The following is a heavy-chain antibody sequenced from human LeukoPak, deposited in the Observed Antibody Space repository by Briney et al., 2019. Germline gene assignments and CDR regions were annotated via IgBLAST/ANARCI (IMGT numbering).Heavy chain of an antibody. Sequence: SETLSLTCAVSGYSISSGYYWGWIRQPPGKGLEWIGSIYHSGSTYYNPSLKSRVTISVDTSKSQFSLKLSSVTAADTAVYYCARLGRYGDYVVNWGQGTLVTVSS. CDR1: GYSISSGYY. J-gene: IGHJ4*02. V-gene: IGHV4-38-2*01. D-gene: IGHD4-17*01. CDR3: ARLGRYGDYVVN. CDR2: IYHSGST.